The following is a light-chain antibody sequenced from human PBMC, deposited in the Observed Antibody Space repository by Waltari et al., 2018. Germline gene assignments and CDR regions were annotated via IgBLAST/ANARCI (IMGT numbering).Light chain of an antibody. Sequence: VLTQSPGTLSLSPGERATLSFRASQSLTKRYLAWYQQKPGQAPRLLIYGASSRAAGIPDRFSGSGSGTDYILTISRLEPEDFAVYYCQQYGTSVMYTFGQGTKLEIK. CDR2: GAS. J-gene: IGKJ2*01. CDR1: QSLTKRY. CDR3: QQYGTSVMYT. V-gene: IGKV3-20*01.